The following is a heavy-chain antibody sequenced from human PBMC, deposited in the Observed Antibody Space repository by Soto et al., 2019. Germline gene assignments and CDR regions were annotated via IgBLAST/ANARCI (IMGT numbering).Heavy chain of an antibody. CDR1: GFTFSSYA. CDR3: AGEEYSSSSTPSPFDI. CDR2: ISYDGSNK. J-gene: IGHJ3*02. D-gene: IGHD6-6*01. Sequence: QVQLVESGGGVVQPGRSLRLSCAASGFTFSSYAMHWVRQAPGKGLEWVAVISYDGSNKYYADSVKDRFTISRDNSKNRLYLQMNSLGAEDTAVYYCAGEEYSSSSTPSPFDIWGQGTMVTVSS. V-gene: IGHV3-30-3*01.